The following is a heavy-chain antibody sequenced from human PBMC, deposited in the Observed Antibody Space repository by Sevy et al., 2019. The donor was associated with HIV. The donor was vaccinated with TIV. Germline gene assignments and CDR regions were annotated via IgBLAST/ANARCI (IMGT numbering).Heavy chain of an antibody. Sequence: SQTLSLTCAISGDSVSSNSAAWNWIRQSPSRGLEWLGRTYYRSKWYNDYAVSVKSRITINPDTSKNQFSLQLNSVTPEDTAVYYCARLSSYDPSNYYYYGMDVWGQGTTVTVSS. J-gene: IGHJ6*02. CDR2: TYYRSKWYN. V-gene: IGHV6-1*01. D-gene: IGHD5-12*01. CDR3: ARLSSYDPSNYYYYGMDV. CDR1: GDSVSSNSAA.